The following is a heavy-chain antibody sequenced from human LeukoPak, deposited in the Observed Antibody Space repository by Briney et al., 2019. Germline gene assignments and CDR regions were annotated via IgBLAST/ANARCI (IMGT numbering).Heavy chain of an antibody. V-gene: IGHV3-30*18. CDR2: ISYDGSNK. CDR1: GFTFSSYG. J-gene: IGHJ4*02. D-gene: IGHD6-13*01. CDR3: AKGSSRARDY. Sequence: GRSLRLSCAASGFTFSSYGMHWVRQAPGKGLEWVAVISYDGSNKYYADSVKGRFTISRDNSKNTLYLQMNSLRAEDTAVYYCAKGSSRARDYGGKGTLVTVS.